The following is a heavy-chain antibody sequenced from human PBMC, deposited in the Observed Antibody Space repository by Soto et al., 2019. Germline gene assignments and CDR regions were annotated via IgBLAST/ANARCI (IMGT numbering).Heavy chain of an antibody. CDR1: GFTFSNAW. CDR2: IKSKTDGGTT. V-gene: IGHV3-15*01. D-gene: IGHD4-17*01. J-gene: IGHJ6*03. CDR3: TTEFYDYGDYDNYYYYYYMDV. Sequence: GGSLRLSCAASGFTFSNAWMSWVRQAPGKGLEWVGRIKSKTDGGTTDYAAHVKGRFTISRDDSKNTLYLQMNSLKTEDTAVYYCTTEFYDYGDYDNYYYYYYMDVWGKGTTVTVSS.